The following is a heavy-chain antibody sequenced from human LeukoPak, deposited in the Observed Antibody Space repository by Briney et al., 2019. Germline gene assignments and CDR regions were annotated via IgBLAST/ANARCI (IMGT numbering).Heavy chain of an antibody. CDR2: ISSSSSYT. CDR3: ARDDYYDSSGYGGYFDY. J-gene: IGHJ4*02. CDR1: GFTFSSYS. V-gene: IGHV3-21*01. D-gene: IGHD3-22*01. Sequence: GGSLRLSCAASGFTFSSYSMNWVRQAPGKGLEWVSSISSSSSYTYYADSVKGRFTISRDNAKNSLYLQMNSLRAEDTAVYYCARDDYYDSSGYGGYFDYWGQGTLVTVSS.